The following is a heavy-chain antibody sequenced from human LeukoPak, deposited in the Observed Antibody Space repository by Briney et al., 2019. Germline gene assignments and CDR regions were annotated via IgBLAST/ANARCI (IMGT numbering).Heavy chain of an antibody. D-gene: IGHD3-22*01. Sequence: GGSLRLSCAASGFTFSTYALSWVRQAPGKGLEWVSAISPGGDRTYYADSVKGRFTISRDNSKNTLYLQMNSLRAEDTAVYYCAKSDYYDSSGYYWDHYYYYGMDVWGQGTTVTVSS. V-gene: IGHV3-23*01. CDR2: ISPGGDRT. CDR3: AKSDYYDSSGYYWDHYYYYGMDV. CDR1: GFTFSTYA. J-gene: IGHJ6*02.